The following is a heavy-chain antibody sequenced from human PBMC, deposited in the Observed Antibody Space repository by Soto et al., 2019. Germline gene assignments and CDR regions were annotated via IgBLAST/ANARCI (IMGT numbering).Heavy chain of an antibody. CDR3: ARGDGYNANNFDY. V-gene: IGHV6-1*01. CDR1: GDSVSSKSAA. J-gene: IGHJ4*02. D-gene: IGHD5-12*01. CDR2: TYYRSTWYN. Sequence: QVRLQQSGPGLVKPSQTLSLTCAISGDSVSSKSAAWTWIRQSPSRGLEWLGRTYYRSTWYNDYAVSVKSRITISPDTSKNQFSLQMNSLTPEDTAVYFCARGDGYNANNFDYWGQGTLVTVSS.